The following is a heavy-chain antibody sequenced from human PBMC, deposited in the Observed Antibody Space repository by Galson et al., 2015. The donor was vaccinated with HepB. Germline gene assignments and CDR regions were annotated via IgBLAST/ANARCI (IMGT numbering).Heavy chain of an antibody. J-gene: IGHJ4*02. CDR1: GFTFSNYN. D-gene: IGHD4-23*01. CDR2: ISGRNTYI. CDR3: ARDFGGNSGYFDD. V-gene: IGHV3-21*01. Sequence: SLRLSCAASGFTFSNYNFNWVRQAPGKGLEWVSSISGRNTYIYYADSVRGRFTISRDNSKNSLFLQMNSLRAEDTAFYYCARDFGGNSGYFDDWGQGTQVTVSS.